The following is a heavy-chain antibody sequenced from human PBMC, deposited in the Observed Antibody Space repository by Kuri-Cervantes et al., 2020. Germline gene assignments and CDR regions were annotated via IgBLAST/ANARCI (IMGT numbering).Heavy chain of an antibody. J-gene: IGHJ4*02. CDR1: GFTFSSYA. Sequence: GESLKISCAASGFTFSSYAMHWVRQAPGKGLEWVAVISYDGSNKYYADSVKGRFTISRDNSKNTLYLQMNSLRAEDTALYYCAKESSGWFLTSFDYWGQGTLVTVSS. CDR3: AKESSGWFLTSFDY. D-gene: IGHD6-19*01. V-gene: IGHV3-30-3*01. CDR2: ISYDGSNK.